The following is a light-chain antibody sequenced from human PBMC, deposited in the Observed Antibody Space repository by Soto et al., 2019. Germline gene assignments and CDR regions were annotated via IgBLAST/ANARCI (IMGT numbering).Light chain of an antibody. CDR2: GAS. CDR1: QSVSSSY. CDR3: QQYGSSPPIT. V-gene: IGKV3-20*01. J-gene: IGKJ5*01. Sequence: EIVLTQSPGTLSLSPGERATLSCRASQSVSSSYLAWYQQRPGQAPRLLIYGASSRATGIPDSFSGSGSGTDFTLTISRLEPEDFAVYYCQQYGSSPPITFGQGTRLEN.